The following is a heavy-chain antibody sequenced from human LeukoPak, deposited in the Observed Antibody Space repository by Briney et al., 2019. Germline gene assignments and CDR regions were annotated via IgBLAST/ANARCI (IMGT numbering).Heavy chain of an antibody. CDR1: GGTFSSYA. CDR3: ATHRTTTNTLYYYYYGMDV. D-gene: IGHD4-11*01. CDR2: IIPILGIA. V-gene: IGHV1-69*04. Sequence: SVKVSCKASGGTFSSYAISWVRQAPGQGLEWMGRIIPILGIADYAQKFQGRVTITADKSTSTAYMELSSLRSEDTAVYYCATHRTTTNTLYYYYYGMDVWGQGTTVTVSS. J-gene: IGHJ6*02.